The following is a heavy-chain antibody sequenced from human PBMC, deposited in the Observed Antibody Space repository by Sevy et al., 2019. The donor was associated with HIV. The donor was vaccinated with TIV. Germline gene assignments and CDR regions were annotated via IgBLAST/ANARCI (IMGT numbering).Heavy chain of an antibody. CDR1: GYXISSGYY. CDR2: IXRSGST. Sequence: SETLSLTCSVSGYXISSGYYXGWIRQPPGKGPEWIGSIXRSGSTYYNPSLKSRVTISGDTSKNQFSLNLSSVTAADTAVYYCARVGRSSXXGGYFDXXGXGTLVTVSS. CDR3: ARVGRSSXXGGYFDX. D-gene: IGHD2-15*01. J-gene: IGHJ4*02. V-gene: IGHV4-38-2*02.